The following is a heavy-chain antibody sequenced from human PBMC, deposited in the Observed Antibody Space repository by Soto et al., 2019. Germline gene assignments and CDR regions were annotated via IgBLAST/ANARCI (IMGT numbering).Heavy chain of an antibody. CDR2: IYYSGST. CDR1: GGSVSSGSYY. CDR3: ARDVRDYYDSSGNLDY. V-gene: IGHV4-61*01. D-gene: IGHD3-22*01. J-gene: IGHJ4*02. Sequence: PSETLSLTCTVSGGSVSSGSYYWSWIRQPPGKGLEWIGYIYYSGSTNYNPSLKSRVTISVDTSKNQSSLKLSSVTAADTAVDYCARDVRDYYDSSGNLDYWGQGTLVTVSS.